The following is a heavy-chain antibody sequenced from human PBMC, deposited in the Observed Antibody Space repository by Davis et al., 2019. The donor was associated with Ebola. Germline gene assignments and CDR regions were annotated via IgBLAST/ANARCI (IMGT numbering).Heavy chain of an antibody. D-gene: IGHD2-2*01. CDR3: ARQAGIEPAYCSSTSCYRGWFDP. Sequence: MPGGSLRLSCAVYGGSFSGYYWSWIRQPPGKGLEWIGEINHSGSTNYNPSLKSRVTISVDTSKNQFSLKLSSVTAADTAVYYCARQAGIEPAYCSSTSCYRGWFDPWGQGTLVTVSS. CDR1: GGSFSGYY. V-gene: IGHV4-34*01. J-gene: IGHJ5*02. CDR2: INHSGST.